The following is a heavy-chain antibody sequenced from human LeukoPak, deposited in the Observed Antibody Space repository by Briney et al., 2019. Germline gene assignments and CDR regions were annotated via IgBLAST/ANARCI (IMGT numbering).Heavy chain of an antibody. D-gene: IGHD3-10*01. J-gene: IGHJ4*02. CDR1: GFTFSSYA. CDR2: ISYDGSNK. V-gene: IGHV3-30-3*01. CDR3: ARGDYYGSGSKPENFDY. Sequence: GRSLRLSCAASGFTFSSYAMHWVRQAPGKGLEWVAVISYDGSNKYYADSVKGRFTISRDNSKNTLYLQMNSLRAEDTAVYYCARGDYYGSGSKPENFDYWGQGTLVTVSS.